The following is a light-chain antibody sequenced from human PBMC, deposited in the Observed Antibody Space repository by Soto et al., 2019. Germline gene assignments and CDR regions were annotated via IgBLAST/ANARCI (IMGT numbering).Light chain of an antibody. Sequence: DIQMPQSPSTLSASVGDRVTITCRASQSISSWLAWYQQKPGKAPKLLIYDASSLESGVPSRFSGSGSGTEFTLTISSLQPDDFATYYCQQYNSYPGTFGQGTKVDI. V-gene: IGKV1-5*01. CDR1: QSISSW. CDR3: QQYNSYPGT. CDR2: DAS. J-gene: IGKJ1*01.